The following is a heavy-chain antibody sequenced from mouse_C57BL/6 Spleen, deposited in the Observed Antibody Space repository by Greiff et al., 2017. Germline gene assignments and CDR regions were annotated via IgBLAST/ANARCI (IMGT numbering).Heavy chain of an antibody. CDR1: GFNIKDYY. Sequence: DVKLQESGAELVRPGASVKLSCTASGFNIKDYYMHWVKQRPEQGLEWIGRIDPEDGDTEYAPKFQGKATMTADTSANTAYLQLSSLTSEDTAVYYCTYYGSSPWFAYWGQGTLVTVSA. D-gene: IGHD1-1*01. CDR2: IDPEDGDT. V-gene: IGHV14-1*01. J-gene: IGHJ3*01. CDR3: TYYGSSPWFAY.